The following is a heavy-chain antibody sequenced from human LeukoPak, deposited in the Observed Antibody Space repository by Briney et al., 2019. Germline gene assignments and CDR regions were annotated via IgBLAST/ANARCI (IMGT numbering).Heavy chain of an antibody. CDR2: ISGSGGST. D-gene: IGHD3-10*01. CDR3: ASTMVRGSSNWFDP. V-gene: IGHV3-23*01. Sequence: GGSLRLSCAASGFTFSSYGMSWVRQAPGKGLEWVSAISGSGGSTYYADSVKGRFTISRDNSKNTLYLQMNSLRAEDTAVYYCASTMVRGSSNWFDPWGQGTLVTVPS. J-gene: IGHJ5*02. CDR1: GFTFSSYG.